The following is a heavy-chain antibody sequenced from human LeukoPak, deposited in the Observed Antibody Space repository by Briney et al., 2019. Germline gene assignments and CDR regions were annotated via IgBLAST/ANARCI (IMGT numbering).Heavy chain of an antibody. V-gene: IGHV1-69*13. D-gene: IGHD3/OR15-3a*01. CDR3: AVSGLLRFDY. Sequence: ASVTVSCKASGGTFSSYAISWVRQAPGQGLEWMGGIIPIFGTANYAQKFQGRVTITADESTSTAYMELSSLRSEDTAVYYCAVSGLLRFDYWGQGTLVTVSS. CDR1: GGTFSSYA. CDR2: IIPIFGTA. J-gene: IGHJ4*02.